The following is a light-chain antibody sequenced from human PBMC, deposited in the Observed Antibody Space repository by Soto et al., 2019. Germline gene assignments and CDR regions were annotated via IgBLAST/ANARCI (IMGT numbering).Light chain of an antibody. CDR3: QQYESYPLT. J-gene: IGKJ4*01. Sequence: DIQMTQSPSTLSASVGDRVTITCRASQSINSWLAWYQQKPGKAPKLLTHKASSLESGVPSRFSGSGSGTELTLTISSLQPDDFATYYCQQYESYPLTFGGGTKVEIK. CDR1: QSINSW. CDR2: KAS. V-gene: IGKV1-5*03.